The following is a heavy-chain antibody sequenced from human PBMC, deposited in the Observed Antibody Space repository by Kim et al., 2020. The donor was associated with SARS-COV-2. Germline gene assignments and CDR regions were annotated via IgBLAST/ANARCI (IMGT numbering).Heavy chain of an antibody. CDR1: GFPFTRHS. CDR2: IGNTGIST. Sequence: GGSLRLSCAASGFPFTRHSINWVRQAPGKGLDWVAGIGNTGISTDYADSVKGRFTISRDNSKNMPYLQMNSLRVEDTAVYYCAKNDHDRANDGAWGHG. V-gene: IGHV3-23*05. J-gene: IGHJ5*01. CDR3: AKNDHDRANDGA. D-gene: IGHD3-16*01.